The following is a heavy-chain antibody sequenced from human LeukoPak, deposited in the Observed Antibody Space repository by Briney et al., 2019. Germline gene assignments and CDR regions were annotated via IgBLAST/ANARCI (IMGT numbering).Heavy chain of an antibody. D-gene: IGHD3-22*01. Sequence: GMSLRLSCAASGFPFKSYAMHWVRQAPGKGLEWVATISYDGNTQYYADSVKGRLTISRDNSKSTLYLQINSLRAEGTAVYYCAKDLGGYYDSSGYWGQGTLVTVSS. CDR3: AKDLGGYYDSSGY. CDR1: GFPFKSYA. J-gene: IGHJ4*02. V-gene: IGHV3-30*04. CDR2: ISYDGNTQ.